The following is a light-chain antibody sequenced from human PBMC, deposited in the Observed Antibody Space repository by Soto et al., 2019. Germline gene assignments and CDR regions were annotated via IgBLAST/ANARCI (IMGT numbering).Light chain of an antibody. Sequence: EIVMTQSPATLSLSPGERATLSFRAIQSVSSYLSWYQQKPGLAPRLLIYDASNRATGIPARFSGSGSGTDFTLTISSLEPQDFAVYYCQQRSNWPPGLTFGQGTRLEIK. J-gene: IGKJ5*01. CDR2: DAS. CDR3: QQRSNWPPGLT. CDR1: QSVSSY. V-gene: IGKV3-11*01.